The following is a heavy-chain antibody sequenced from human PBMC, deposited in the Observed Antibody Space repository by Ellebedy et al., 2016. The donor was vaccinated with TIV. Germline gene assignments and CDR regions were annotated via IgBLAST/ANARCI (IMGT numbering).Heavy chain of an antibody. Sequence: PGGSLRLSCAASGFTFSRFGMYLVRQAPGKGLEGLAFFRYDGSTTYYADSVKGRFTISRDNSKNKLFLQMNSLRPEDTALYYCAKDGIASTYDYWGQGTLVTVSS. CDR1: GFTFSRFG. CDR2: FRYDGSTT. V-gene: IGHV3-30*02. J-gene: IGHJ4*02. D-gene: IGHD6-13*01. CDR3: AKDGIASTYDY.